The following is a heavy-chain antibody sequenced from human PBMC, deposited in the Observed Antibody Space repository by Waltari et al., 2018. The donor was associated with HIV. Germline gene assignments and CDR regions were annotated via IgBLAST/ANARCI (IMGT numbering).Heavy chain of an antibody. J-gene: IGHJ5*02. V-gene: IGHV3-30*04. CDR2: ISYDGSNK. D-gene: IGHD3-22*01. Sequence: QVQLVESGGGVVQPGRSLRLSCPASGFPFSRYAMPWVRQAPGKGLEWVAVISYDGSNKYYADSVKGRFTISRDNSKNTLYLQMNSLRAEDTAVYYCARGGMIVVSGPWGQGTLVTVSS. CDR3: ARGGMIVVSGP. CDR1: GFPFSRYA.